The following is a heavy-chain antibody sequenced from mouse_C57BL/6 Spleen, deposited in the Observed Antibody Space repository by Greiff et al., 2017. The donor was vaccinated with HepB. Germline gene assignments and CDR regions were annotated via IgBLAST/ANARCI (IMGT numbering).Heavy chain of an antibody. J-gene: IGHJ2*01. CDR3: ARNYYGSSSYYFDD. D-gene: IGHD1-1*01. CDR1: GYTFTSYW. Sequence: VQLQQPGAELVMPGASVKLSCKASGYTFTSYWMHWVKQRPGQGLEWIGEIDPSDSYSNYNQKFKGKSTLTVDKSSSTAYMQLSSLTSEDSAVYYCARNYYGSSSYYFDDWGQGTTLTVSS. CDR2: IDPSDSYS. V-gene: IGHV1-69*01.